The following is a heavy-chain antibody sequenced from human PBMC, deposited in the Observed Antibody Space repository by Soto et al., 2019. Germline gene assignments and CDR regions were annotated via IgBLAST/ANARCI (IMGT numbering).Heavy chain of an antibody. CDR2: ISAYNGNT. J-gene: IGHJ4*02. D-gene: IGHD1-26*01. Sequence: QVQLVQSGAEVKKPGASVKVSCKASGYTFTSYGISWVRQAPGQGLEWMGWISAYNGNTNYAQKLKGRVTMNTDTSTSTAYLWLRILTSDDTAVYYCARDNSYDSDSWGQGTLVNVSS. V-gene: IGHV1-18*01. CDR1: GYTFTSYG. CDR3: ARDNSYDSDS.